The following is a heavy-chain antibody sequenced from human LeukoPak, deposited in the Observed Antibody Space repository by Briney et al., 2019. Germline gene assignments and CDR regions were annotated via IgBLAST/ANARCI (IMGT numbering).Heavy chain of an antibody. J-gene: IGHJ3*01. D-gene: IGHD6-19*01. CDR2: IYYSGST. Sequence: KTSETLSLTCTVSGGSISSGGYYWSWIRQHPGKGLEWIGFIYYSGSTYYNPSLMSRVTISEDTSKNQFSLKLSSVTAADTAVYYCASSGWARNSPNYVFDFWGQGTMVAVSS. CDR1: GGSISSGGYY. V-gene: IGHV4-31*03. CDR3: ASSGWARNSPNYVFDF.